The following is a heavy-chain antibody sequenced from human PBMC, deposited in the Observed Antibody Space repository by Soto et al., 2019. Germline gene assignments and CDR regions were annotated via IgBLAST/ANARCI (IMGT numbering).Heavy chain of an antibody. J-gene: IGHJ5*02. CDR3: ARAIVGPTTTGWLDP. CDR2: IIPIFGTA. D-gene: IGHD1-26*01. V-gene: IGHV1-69*01. CDR1: GGAFSRYA. Sequence: PVKVSCKASGGAFSRYAISWVLQAPGQGLEWMGGIIPIFGTANYAQKFQGRVTITADESTSTAYMELSSLRFEDTAVYYCARAIVGPTTTGWLDPWGQGTLVTVSS.